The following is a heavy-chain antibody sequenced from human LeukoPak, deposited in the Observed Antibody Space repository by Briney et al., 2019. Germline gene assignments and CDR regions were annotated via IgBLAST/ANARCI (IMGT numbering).Heavy chain of an antibody. Sequence: SSETLSLTCTVSGGSISSYYWSWIRQAPGKGLEWIGRIYPSGSTNYNPSLKSRVTMSVDTSKNQFSLRLSSVTAADTAVYYCAREVESQGRSLDIWGQGTMVTVSS. CDR3: AREVESQGRSLDI. V-gene: IGHV4-4*07. CDR1: GGSISSYY. CDR2: IYPSGST. J-gene: IGHJ3*02. D-gene: IGHD3-3*01.